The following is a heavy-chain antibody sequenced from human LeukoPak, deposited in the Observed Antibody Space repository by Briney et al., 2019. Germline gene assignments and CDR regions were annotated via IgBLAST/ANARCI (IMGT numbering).Heavy chain of an antibody. CDR3: ARHHSSGYQRGYYYGMDV. Sequence: SETLSLTCTVSGGSISSYYWSWIRQPPGKGLEWIGYIYYSGSTNYNPSPKSRVTISVDTSKNQFSLKLSSVTAADTAVYYCARHHSSGYQRGYYYGMDVWGQGTTVTVSS. CDR2: IYYSGST. CDR1: GGSISSYY. V-gene: IGHV4-59*08. D-gene: IGHD3-22*01. J-gene: IGHJ6*02.